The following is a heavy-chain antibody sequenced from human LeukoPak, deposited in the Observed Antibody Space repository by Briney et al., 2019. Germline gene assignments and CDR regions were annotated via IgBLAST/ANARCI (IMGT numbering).Heavy chain of an antibody. CDR3: ARGPRLLWFGEPRYYFDC. CDR2: INPNSGGT. Sequence: ASVKVSCKASGYTFTGYYMHWVRQAPGQGLEWMGWINPNSGGTNYAQKFQGRVTMTRDTSISTAYMELSRLRSDDTAVYYCARGPRLLWFGEPRYYFDCWGQETLVTVSS. V-gene: IGHV1-2*02. J-gene: IGHJ4*02. D-gene: IGHD3-10*01. CDR1: GYTFTGYY.